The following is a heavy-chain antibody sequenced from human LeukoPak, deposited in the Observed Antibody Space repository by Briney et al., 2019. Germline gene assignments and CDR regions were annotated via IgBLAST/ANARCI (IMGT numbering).Heavy chain of an antibody. CDR3: AKDLARRVRAGLWYYFDY. D-gene: IGHD3-10*01. Sequence: GGSLRLSCAASGFSLSNYWISWVRQAPGKGLEWVSAISGSGGSTYYADSVKGRFTISRDNSKNTLYLQMNSLRAEDTAVYYCAKDLARRVRAGLWYYFDYWGRGTLVTVS. CDR2: ISGSGGST. CDR1: GFSLSNYW. V-gene: IGHV3-23*01. J-gene: IGHJ4*02.